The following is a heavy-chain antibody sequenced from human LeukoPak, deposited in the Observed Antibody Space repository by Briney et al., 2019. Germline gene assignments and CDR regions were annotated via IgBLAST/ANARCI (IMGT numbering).Heavy chain of an antibody. V-gene: IGHV4-34*01. J-gene: IGHJ6*03. CDR1: GGSFSGYY. Sequence: PSETLSLTCAVYGGSFSGYYWSWIRQPPGKGLEWIGEINHSGSTNYNLSLKSRVTISVDTSKNQFSLKLTSVTAADTAVYYRARGYCSGGSCYPLKSIYYYYMDVWGKGTTVTFSS. CDR3: ARGYCSGGSCYPLKSIYYYYMDV. CDR2: INHSGST. D-gene: IGHD2-15*01.